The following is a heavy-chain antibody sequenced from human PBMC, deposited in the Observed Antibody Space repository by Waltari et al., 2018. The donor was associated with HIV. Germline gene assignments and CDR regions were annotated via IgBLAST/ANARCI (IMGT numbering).Heavy chain of an antibody. CDR2: ISYDGRNK. J-gene: IGHJ4*02. Sequence: QVQLVESGGGVVQPRRSLRLSCVASGFTFSSYGMHWVRQAPGKGREGVAFISYDGRNKYYADSVKGRFTISRDNSKNTLYLQMNSLRAEDTAVYYCAKDRQKIGYYDILTGYLDYWGQGTLVTVSS. V-gene: IGHV3-30*18. CDR3: AKDRQKIGYYDILTGYLDY. D-gene: IGHD3-9*01. CDR1: GFTFSSYG.